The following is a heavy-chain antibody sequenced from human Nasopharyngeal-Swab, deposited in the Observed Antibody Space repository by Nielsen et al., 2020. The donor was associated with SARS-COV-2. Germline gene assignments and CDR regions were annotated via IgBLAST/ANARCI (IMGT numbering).Heavy chain of an antibody. CDR3: ALSRDYGTFNY. D-gene: IGHD4-17*01. CDR2: FYSGGSST. Sequence: GGSLRLSCAASGSTFSGYAMTWVRQAPGKGLEWVSTFYSGGSSTFYAEPVKGRFTISRDNAKNTLYLQMSSLRVEDTAEYYCALSRDYGTFNYWGQGTLVTVSS. V-gene: IGHV3-23*03. CDR1: GSTFSGYA. J-gene: IGHJ4*02.